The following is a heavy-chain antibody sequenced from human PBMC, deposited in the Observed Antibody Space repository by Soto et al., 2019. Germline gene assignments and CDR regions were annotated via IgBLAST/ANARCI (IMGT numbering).Heavy chain of an antibody. D-gene: IGHD3-3*01. CDR1: GVSFSGYD. V-gene: IGHV4-34*01. Sequence: SDTLSLTCAFYGVSFSGYDWSCIRQAPGKWLEWIGEINHSGSTNYNPSLKSRVTISVDTSKNQFSLKLSSVTAADTAVYYCARAHGITIFGAVIEYYYYGMGVWGQGT. CDR3: ARAHGITIFGAVIEYYYYGMGV. CDR2: INHSGST. J-gene: IGHJ6*02.